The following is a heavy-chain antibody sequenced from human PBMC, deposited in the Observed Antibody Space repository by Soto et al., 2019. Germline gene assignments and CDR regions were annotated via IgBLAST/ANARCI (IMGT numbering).Heavy chain of an antibody. V-gene: IGHV4-34*01. J-gene: IGHJ5*02. D-gene: IGHD3-10*01. CDR2: INHSGST. CDR3: ARGRSTMVRGARNWFDP. CDR1: GGSFSGYY. Sequence: QVQLQQWGAGLLKPSETLSLTCAVYGGSFSGYYWSWIRQPPGKGLEWIGGINHSGSTNYNPSLKSRVTISVDTSKNQFSLKLSSVTAADTAVYYCARGRSTMVRGARNWFDPWGQGTLVTVSS.